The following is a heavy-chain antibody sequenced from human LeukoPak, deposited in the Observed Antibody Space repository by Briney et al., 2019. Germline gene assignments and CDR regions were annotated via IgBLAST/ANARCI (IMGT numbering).Heavy chain of an antibody. CDR3: AKNYYDYVWGSYRVDY. V-gene: IGHV3-30*18. Sequence: GGSLRLSCAASGFTFSSYSMNWVRQAPGKGLEWVAVISYDGSNKYYADSVKGRFTISRDNSKNTLYLQMNSLRAEDTAVYYCAKNYYDYVWGSYRVDYWGQGTLVTVSS. CDR1: GFTFSSYS. J-gene: IGHJ4*02. D-gene: IGHD3-16*02. CDR2: ISYDGSNK.